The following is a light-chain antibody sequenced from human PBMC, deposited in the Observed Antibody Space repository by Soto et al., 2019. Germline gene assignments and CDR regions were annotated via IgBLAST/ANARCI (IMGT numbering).Light chain of an antibody. J-gene: IGKJ1*01. CDR1: QNIDKW. V-gene: IGKV1-12*01. CDR3: QQSYSTPWT. CDR2: AAS. Sequence: DIQITQSPSSVSAFVGDRVTITCRASQNIDKWIAWYQQKPGKAPKLLIYAASSLRGGVPSRFSGSGSGTDCTLTISSLQPEDFATYYCQQSYSTPWTFGQGTKVDIK.